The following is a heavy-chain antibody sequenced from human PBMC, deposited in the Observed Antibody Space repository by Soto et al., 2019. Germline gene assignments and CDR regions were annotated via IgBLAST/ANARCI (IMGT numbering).Heavy chain of an antibody. D-gene: IGHD3-10*01. V-gene: IGHV3-30*18. CDR1: GFTFSSYG. CDR3: AKVCGDGDYYYYYGMDV. J-gene: IGHJ6*02. Sequence: GGSLRLSCAASGFTFSSYGMHWVRQAPGKGLEWVAVISYDGSNKYYADSVKGRFTISRDNSKNTLYLQMNSLRAEDTAVYYCAKVCGDGDYYYYYGMDVWGQGTTVTVSS. CDR2: ISYDGSNK.